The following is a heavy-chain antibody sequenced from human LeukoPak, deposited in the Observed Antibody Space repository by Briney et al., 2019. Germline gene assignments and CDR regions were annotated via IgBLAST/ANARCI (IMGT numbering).Heavy chain of an antibody. CDR2: INQVGSEK. Sequence: PGGSLRLSCAASEFTFSSYWMIWVRQAPGKGLEWVANINQVGSEKYYVDSVKGRFTISRDNAKNTLYLQMNSLRAEDTAVYYCARESYGDYYFDYWGRGTLATVSS. CDR3: ARESYGDYYFDY. CDR1: EFTFSSYW. J-gene: IGHJ4*02. V-gene: IGHV3-7*01. D-gene: IGHD4-17*01.